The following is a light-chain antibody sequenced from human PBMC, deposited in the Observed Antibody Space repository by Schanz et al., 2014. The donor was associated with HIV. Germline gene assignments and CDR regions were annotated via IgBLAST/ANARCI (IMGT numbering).Light chain of an antibody. CDR1: QSVDNS. Sequence: EVVLTQSPATLSLSPGERATLSCRASQSVDNSLAWYQQKPGQAPRLLIYDASNRATGIPARFSGSGSGTDFTLTISSLEPEDAAVYYCQQYGGSPTFGQGTKVEIK. J-gene: IGKJ1*01. V-gene: IGKV3-11*01. CDR3: QQYGGSPT. CDR2: DAS.